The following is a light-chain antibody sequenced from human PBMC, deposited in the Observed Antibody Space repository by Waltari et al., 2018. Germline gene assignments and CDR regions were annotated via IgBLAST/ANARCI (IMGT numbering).Light chain of an antibody. CDR2: LGS. CDR1: QRLLHSHGSKY. Sequence: DIVMTQSPLSLPVTPGEPASLSCRSSQRLLHSHGSKYLNWYLQKPGQSPQLLIYLGSNRASGVPDRFSGSESGTDFTLKISRVEAEDVGVYYCMQTLQIPWTFGQGTKVEIK. V-gene: IGKV2-28*01. J-gene: IGKJ1*01. CDR3: MQTLQIPWT.